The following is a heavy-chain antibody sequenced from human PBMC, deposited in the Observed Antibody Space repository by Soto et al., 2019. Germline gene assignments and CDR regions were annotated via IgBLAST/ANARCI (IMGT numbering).Heavy chain of an antibody. CDR3: ARDYMVRGVMRWFDP. D-gene: IGHD3-10*01. J-gene: IGHJ5*02. CDR1: GGSISSSNW. V-gene: IGHV4-4*02. Sequence: QVQLQESGPGLVKPSGTLSLTCAVSGGSISSSNWWSWVRQPPGKGLEWIGEIYHSGSTNYNPSPKRRATISVDKSKNQFSLKLSSVTAADTAVYYCARDYMVRGVMRWFDPWGQGTLVTVSS. CDR2: IYHSGST.